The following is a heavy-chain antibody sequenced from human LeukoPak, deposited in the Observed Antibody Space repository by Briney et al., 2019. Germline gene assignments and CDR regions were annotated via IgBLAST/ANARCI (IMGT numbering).Heavy chain of an antibody. V-gene: IGHV1-69*05. D-gene: IGHD6-13*01. Sequence: SVKVSCKASRGTFSSYAISWVRQAPGQGLEWMGRIIPIFGTANYAQKFQGRVTITTDESTSTAYMELSSLRSEDTAVYYCARPIAAAGNDAFDIWGQGTMVTVSS. CDR1: RGTFSSYA. CDR2: IIPIFGTA. CDR3: ARPIAAAGNDAFDI. J-gene: IGHJ3*02.